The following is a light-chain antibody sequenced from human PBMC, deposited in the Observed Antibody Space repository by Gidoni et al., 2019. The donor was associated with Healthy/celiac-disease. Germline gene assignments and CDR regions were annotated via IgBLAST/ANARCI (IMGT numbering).Light chain of an antibody. J-gene: IGKJ1*01. CDR3: QKYNSSLVT. CDR1: QGISNY. Sequence: DIQMTQPPPSLSASVGDRVTITCRASQGISNYLAWYQQKPGNVPKLLIYGASTWQSGVPSRFSGSGSGTDFTLTISSLQPEDVATYYCQKYNSSLVTFGQGTKVEIK. CDR2: GAS. V-gene: IGKV1-27*01.